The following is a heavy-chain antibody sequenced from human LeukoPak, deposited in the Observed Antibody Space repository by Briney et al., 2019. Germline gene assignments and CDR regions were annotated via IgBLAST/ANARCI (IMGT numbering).Heavy chain of an antibody. CDR2: INIEGSTT. CDR3: VSNHTGHDDY. J-gene: IGHJ4*02. CDR1: GFSLSSYW. D-gene: IGHD1-14*01. V-gene: IGHV3-74*03. Sequence: PGGSLRLSCVACGFSLSSYWVHWVRQAPGKGLVWVSRINIEGSTTTYADSVKGRFTISRDNAKKTVSLQMNSLRAEDTAVYYCVSNHTGHDDYWGQGTLVTVSS.